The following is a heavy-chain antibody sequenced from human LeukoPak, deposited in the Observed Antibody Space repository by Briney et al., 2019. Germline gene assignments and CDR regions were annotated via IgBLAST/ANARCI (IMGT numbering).Heavy chain of an antibody. V-gene: IGHV1-2*02. Sequence: ASVKVSCKASGYTFTGYYMHWVRQAPGQGLEWMGWINPNSGGTNYAQKFQGRVTMTRDTSTSTAYMELSRLRSDDTAVYYCARVVSGIVVVVPAARANWFDPWGQGTLVTVSS. CDR3: ARVVSGIVVVVPAARANWFDP. J-gene: IGHJ5*02. CDR2: INPNSGGT. D-gene: IGHD2-2*01. CDR1: GYTFTGYY.